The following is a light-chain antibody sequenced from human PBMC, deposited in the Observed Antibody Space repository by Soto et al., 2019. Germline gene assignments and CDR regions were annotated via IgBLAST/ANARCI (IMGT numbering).Light chain of an antibody. CDR2: DVS. CDR1: SSDVGGYNY. V-gene: IGLV2-14*03. CDR3: SSYTRSSTLI. J-gene: IGLJ1*01. Sequence: QSVLTQPASVSGSPGQSITISCTGTSSDVGGYNYVSWYQHHPGKAPKLMIYDVSNRPSGVSNRFSGYKSGNTASLTISGLQAEDVADYYCSSYTRSSTLIFGTGSKLTGL.